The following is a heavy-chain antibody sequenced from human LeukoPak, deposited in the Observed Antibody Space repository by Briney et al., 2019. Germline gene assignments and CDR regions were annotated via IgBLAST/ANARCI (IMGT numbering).Heavy chain of an antibody. V-gene: IGHV4-39*01. D-gene: IGHD6-13*01. CDR1: GGSISSSDYY. CDR3: ARTAAPSDIYYFDY. J-gene: IGHJ4*02. CDR2: IYYGGST. Sequence: PSETLSLTCTVSGGSISSSDYYWGWIRQPPGKGLEWIGSIYYGGSTYYNPSLVSRVTISVDTSKNQFSLRLSSVTAADTAVYYCARTAAPSDIYYFDYWGQGTLVTVSS.